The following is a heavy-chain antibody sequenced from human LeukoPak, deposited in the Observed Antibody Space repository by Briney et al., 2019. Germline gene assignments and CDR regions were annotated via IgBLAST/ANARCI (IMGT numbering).Heavy chain of an antibody. D-gene: IGHD3-16*02. CDR2: INPNSGGT. J-gene: IGHJ4*02. V-gene: IGHV1-2*02. CDR3: ARAPHDYVWGSYPSY. CDR1: GYTFTGCY. Sequence: ASVKVSCKASGYTFTGCYMPWVRQAPGQGLEWMGWINPNSGGTNYAQKFQGRVTMTRDTSISTAYMELSRLRSDETAVYYCARAPHDYVWGSYPSYWGQGTLVTVSS.